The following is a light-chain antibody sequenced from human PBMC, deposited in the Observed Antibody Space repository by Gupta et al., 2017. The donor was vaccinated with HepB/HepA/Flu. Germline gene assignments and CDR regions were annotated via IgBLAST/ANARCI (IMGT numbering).Light chain of an antibody. J-gene: IGKJ4*01. CDR1: QSLLHPNGFNS. CDR2: WGS. V-gene: IGKV2-28*01. CDR3: RPKPQTVT. Sequence: DIVLTQSPLSLPVTPGEPASISCRSSQSLLHPNGFNSLDWYLQKPGQSPQLLIYWGSKRAPGGTHRFSGSVPGTDFTLKRSRGEGADGRLYYGRPKPQTVTSGRGTKVEI.